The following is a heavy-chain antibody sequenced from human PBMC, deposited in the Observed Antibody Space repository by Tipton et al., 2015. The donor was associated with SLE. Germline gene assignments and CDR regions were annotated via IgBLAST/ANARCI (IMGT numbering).Heavy chain of an antibody. CDR1: GGSIINSDHH. CDR3: ARLDNTRLAASYFDY. V-gene: IGHV4-39*01. Sequence: LRLSCTASGGSIINSDHHWDWTRQAPGKGLEWIASIYDRGSTFYNPSLRSRVIVSADSSKNQFSLKMTSVTAADTAVYYCARLDNTRLAASYFDYWGQGTLVTVSS. CDR2: IYDRGST. J-gene: IGHJ4*02. D-gene: IGHD6-6*01.